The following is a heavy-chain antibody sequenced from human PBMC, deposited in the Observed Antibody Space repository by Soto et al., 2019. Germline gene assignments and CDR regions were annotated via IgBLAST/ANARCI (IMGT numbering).Heavy chain of an antibody. Sequence: GASLKVSCKSSGYTFTSYAMHWVRQAPGQRLEWMGWINAGNGNTKYSQKFQGRVTITRDTSASTAYMELSSLRSEDTAVYYCARDPSYYGMDVWGQGTTVTVS. CDR3: ARDPSYYGMDV. V-gene: IGHV1-3*01. CDR1: GYTFTSYA. CDR2: INAGNGNT. J-gene: IGHJ6*02.